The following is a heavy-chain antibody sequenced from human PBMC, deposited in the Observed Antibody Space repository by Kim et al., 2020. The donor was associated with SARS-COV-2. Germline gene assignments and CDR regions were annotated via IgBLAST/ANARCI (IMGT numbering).Heavy chain of an antibody. CDR1: GGSISSYY. D-gene: IGHD5-18*01. V-gene: IGHV4-59*08. CDR3: ASYGYSYGLGYYNYYMDV. J-gene: IGHJ6*03. Sequence: SETLSLTCTVSGGSISSYYWSWIRQPPGKGLEWIGYIYYSGSTNYNPSLKSRVTISVDTSKNQFSLKLSSVTAADTAVYYCASYGYSYGLGYYNYYMDV. CDR2: IYYSGST.